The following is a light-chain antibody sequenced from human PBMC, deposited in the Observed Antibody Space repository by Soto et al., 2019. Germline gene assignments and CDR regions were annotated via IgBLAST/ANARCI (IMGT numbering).Light chain of an antibody. CDR2: GAS. CDR1: QSVSSSF. J-gene: IGKJ4*01. V-gene: IGKV3-20*01. Sequence: EIVLTQSPGTLSLSPGERATLSCRASQSVSSSFLAWYQQKPGQAPRLLIYGASSRATGIPDRFSGSGSGTDFTLTISRLEPDDVEVYYCQQYGSSPLTFGGGTKVEIK. CDR3: QQYGSSPLT.